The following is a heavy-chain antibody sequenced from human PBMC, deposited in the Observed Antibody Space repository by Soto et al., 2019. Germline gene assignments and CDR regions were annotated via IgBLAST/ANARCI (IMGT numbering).Heavy chain of an antibody. CDR3: ARCTSPTKDKQNWFDP. CDR2: IYYSGST. J-gene: IGHJ5*02. CDR1: GGSISSGDYY. V-gene: IGHV4-30-4*01. D-gene: IGHD2-8*01. Sequence: PSETLSLTCTVSGGSISSGDYYWSWIRQPPGKGLEWIGYIYYSGSTYYNPSLKSRVTISVDTSKNQFSLKLSSVTAADTAVYYCARCTSPTKDKQNWFDPWGQGTLVTVSS.